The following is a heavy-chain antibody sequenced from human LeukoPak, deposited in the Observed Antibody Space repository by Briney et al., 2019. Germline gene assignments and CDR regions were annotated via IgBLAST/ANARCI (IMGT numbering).Heavy chain of an antibody. CDR2: IIPILGIA. CDR1: GGTFSSYA. V-gene: IGHV1-69*04. J-gene: IGHJ6*02. D-gene: IGHD5-24*01. Sequence: SVKVSCKASGGTFSSYAISWVRPAPGQGLEWMGRIIPILGIANYAQKFQGRVTITADKSTSTAYMELSSLRSEDTAVYYCARGPKSRDGYNYDYYYYYGMDVWGQGTTVTVSS. CDR3: ARGPKSRDGYNYDYYYYYGMDV.